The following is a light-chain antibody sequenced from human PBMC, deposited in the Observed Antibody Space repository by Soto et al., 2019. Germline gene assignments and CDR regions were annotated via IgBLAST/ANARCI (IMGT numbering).Light chain of an antibody. CDR2: AAS. V-gene: IGKV1-39*01. CDR3: QQSYSTPRT. CDR1: QSISSY. Sequence: DIQMTQSPSSLSASVGDRVTITCRARQSISSYLNWYQQKPGKAPKLLIYAASSLQSGVPSRFSGSGSGPDFTLTISSLQPEDFATYYCQQSYSTPRTFGQGTKVEIK. J-gene: IGKJ1*01.